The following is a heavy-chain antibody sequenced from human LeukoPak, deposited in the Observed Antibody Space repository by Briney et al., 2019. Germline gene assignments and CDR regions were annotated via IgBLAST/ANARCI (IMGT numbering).Heavy chain of an antibody. CDR2: ISGSGGST. D-gene: IGHD3-3*01. CDR3: ARERRGYYAEY. CDR1: GFTFSSYA. J-gene: IGHJ4*02. V-gene: IGHV3-23*01. Sequence: PGGSLRLSCAASGFTFSSYAMSWVRQAPGKGLEWVSAISGSGGSTYYADSVKGRFTISKDSPQNTLYLQMNSLRPEDTAVYYCARERRGYYAEYWGQGTLVTVSS.